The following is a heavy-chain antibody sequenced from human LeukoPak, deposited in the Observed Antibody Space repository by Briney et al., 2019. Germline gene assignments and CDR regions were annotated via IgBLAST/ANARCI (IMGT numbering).Heavy chain of an antibody. Sequence: GGSLRLSCVASGFTFDGYAMHWVRQAPGKGLEWVSGISWNSGTIGYADPVKGRFTISRDNAKNSLYLQMNSLRAEDTALYYCARVTRPPIQLWIDWGQGTLVTVSS. CDR1: GFTFDGYA. J-gene: IGHJ4*02. CDR3: ARVTRPPIQLWID. V-gene: IGHV3-9*01. D-gene: IGHD5-18*01. CDR2: ISWNSGTI.